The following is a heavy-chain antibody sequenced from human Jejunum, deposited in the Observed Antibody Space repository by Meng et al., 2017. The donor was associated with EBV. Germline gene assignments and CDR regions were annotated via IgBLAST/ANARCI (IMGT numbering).Heavy chain of an antibody. CDR3: ARTLSGSYYHYYGMDV. D-gene: IGHD1-26*01. Sequence: QVQLQESGPGLVKPSDTLSLTCAVSGYSISSTNWWGWIRQPPGKGLEWIGYIYYSGSTYYNPSLKSRVTMSVDTSKNQFSLKLISVTAVDTAVYYCARTLSGSYYHYYGMDVWGQGTTVTVSS. CDR2: IYYSGST. J-gene: IGHJ6*02. CDR1: GYSISSTNW. V-gene: IGHV4-28*01.